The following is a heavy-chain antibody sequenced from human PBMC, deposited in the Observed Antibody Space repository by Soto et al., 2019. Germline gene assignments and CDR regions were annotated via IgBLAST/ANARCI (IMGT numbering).Heavy chain of an antibody. V-gene: IGHV4-30-4*01. Sequence: QVQLQESGPGQVKHSQTLYLTCTVSGGSISSDNYYWSWIRLPPGKGLEWIGFISYSGTTHYSASLRSRVSISVDTSKNQFSLDLSSVTAADTAVYYCATMGTPVTGLYYFDCWGQGTLVTVSS. CDR2: ISYSGTT. CDR1: GGSISSDNYY. J-gene: IGHJ4*02. D-gene: IGHD4-17*01. CDR3: ATMGTPVTGLYYFDC.